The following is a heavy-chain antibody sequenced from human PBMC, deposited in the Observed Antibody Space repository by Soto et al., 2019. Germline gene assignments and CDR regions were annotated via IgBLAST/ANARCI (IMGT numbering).Heavy chain of an antibody. J-gene: IGHJ4*02. CDR3: AHRQHQRAVAGDYFDY. Sequence: SGPTLVKPTQTLTLTCTFSGFSLSTSGVGVGWIRQPPGKALEWLALIYWNDDKRYSPSLKSRLTITKDTSKNQVVLTMTNMDPVDTATYYCAHRQHQRAVAGDYFDYWGQGTLVTVSS. CDR2: IYWNDDK. D-gene: IGHD6-19*01. CDR1: GFSLSTSGVG. V-gene: IGHV2-5*01.